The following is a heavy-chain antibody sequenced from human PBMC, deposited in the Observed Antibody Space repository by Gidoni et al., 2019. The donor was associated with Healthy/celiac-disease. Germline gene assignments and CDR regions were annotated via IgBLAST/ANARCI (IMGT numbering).Heavy chain of an antibody. J-gene: IGHJ4*02. CDR2: IWYDGSNK. V-gene: IGHV3-33*01. Sequence: QVQLVESGVGVVQPGRSLRLSCAASGFPFTTSCMHWVRQAPGKGLGWVAVIWYDGSNKYYADSVKGRFTISRDNSKNTLYLQMNSLRAEDTAVYYCAREAYGDYDSWGDPGIYYFDYWGQGTLVTVSS. D-gene: IGHD4-17*01. CDR1: GFPFTTSC. CDR3: AREAYGDYDSWGDPGIYYFDY.